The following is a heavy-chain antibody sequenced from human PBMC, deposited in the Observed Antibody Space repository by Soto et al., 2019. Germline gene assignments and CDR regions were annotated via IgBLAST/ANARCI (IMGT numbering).Heavy chain of an antibody. CDR3: AKSRGPRRTSDPFDS. D-gene: IGHD2-2*01. V-gene: IGHV3-23*01. CDR1: GFVFGDYA. J-gene: IGHJ4*02. CDR2: ISAGGGNT. Sequence: EVQLLESGGGLVQSGYSLRLSCAASGFVFGDYAMNWVRQAPGKGLQWVSAISAGGGNTYYSDSVKGRFTVSRDNIQNTLFLKMFNLRVDDTAMYFCAKSRGPRRTSDPFDSWGLGTPVTVSS.